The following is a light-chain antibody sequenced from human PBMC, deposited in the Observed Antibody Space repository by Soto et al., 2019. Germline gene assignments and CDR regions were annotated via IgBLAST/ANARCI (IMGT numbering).Light chain of an antibody. CDR3: QHFASIPYS. CDR2: GAS. Sequence: DIQMTQSPSSLSASVGDRVTITCRASQTISIFLNWYQQKPGKAPRLLIYGASNLERGVPSRFSGSGSEIYFTFTISSLQPEDIATYYCQHFASIPYSFGQGTKLEIQ. CDR1: QTISIF. V-gene: IGKV1-33*01. J-gene: IGKJ2*03.